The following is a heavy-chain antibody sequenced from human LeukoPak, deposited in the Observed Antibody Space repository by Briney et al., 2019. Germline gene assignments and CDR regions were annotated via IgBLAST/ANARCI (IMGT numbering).Heavy chain of an antibody. CDR2: ISAYNGNT. CDR3: ARAVYDSSGYYYDVFDY. CDR1: GYTFTSYG. D-gene: IGHD3-22*01. V-gene: IGHV1-18*01. J-gene: IGHJ4*02. Sequence: ASVKVSCKASGYTFTSYGISWVRQAPGQGLEWMGWISAYNGNTNYAQKLQGRVTMTTDTSTSTAYMELRSLRSDDTAVYYCARAVYDSSGYYYDVFDYWGQGTLVTVSS.